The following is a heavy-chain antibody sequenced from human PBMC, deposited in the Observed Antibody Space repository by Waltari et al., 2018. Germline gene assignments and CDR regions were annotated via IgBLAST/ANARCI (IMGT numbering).Heavy chain of an antibody. CDR1: GFTFSSYG. J-gene: IGHJ4*02. V-gene: IGHV3-30*02. CDR3: AKDKGLLATISY. Sequence: QVQLVESGGGVVQPGGSLRLSCAASGFTFSSYGMHWVRQAPGKGLDWVGFIRYDGSNKYYADSVKGRFTISRDNSKNTLYLQMNSLRAEDTAVYYCAKDKGLLATISYWGQGTLVTVSS. CDR2: IRYDGSNK. D-gene: IGHD5-12*01.